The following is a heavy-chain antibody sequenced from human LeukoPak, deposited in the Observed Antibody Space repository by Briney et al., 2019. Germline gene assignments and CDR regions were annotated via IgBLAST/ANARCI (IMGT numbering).Heavy chain of an antibody. CDR3: ARHYSYAGAGYYDDAFDI. D-gene: IGHD3-22*01. CDR2: INNVASHI. J-gene: IGHJ3*02. CDR1: GFSISSSA. V-gene: IGHV3-21*06. Sequence: ESGGGLVKPGGSLRLSCAASGFSISSSAMNWVRQAPGKGLEWVSSINNVASHIYYAGSVRGRFTISRDNAKNSLYLQMNSLRAEDTAVYYCARHYSYAGAGYYDDAFDIWGQGTMVTVSS.